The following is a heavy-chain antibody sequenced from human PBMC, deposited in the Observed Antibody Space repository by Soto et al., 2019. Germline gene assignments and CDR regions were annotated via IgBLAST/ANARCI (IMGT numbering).Heavy chain of an antibody. Sequence: SLTCTVSGGSISSGDYYWSWIRQPPGKGLEWIGYIYYSGSTYYNPSLKSRVTISVDTSKNQFSLKLSSVTAADTAVYYCARGNNFWSGSRYNWFDPWGQGTLVTVSS. CDR3: ARGNNFWSGSRYNWFDP. J-gene: IGHJ5*02. CDR2: IYYSGST. CDR1: GGSISSGDYY. V-gene: IGHV4-30-4*01. D-gene: IGHD3-3*01.